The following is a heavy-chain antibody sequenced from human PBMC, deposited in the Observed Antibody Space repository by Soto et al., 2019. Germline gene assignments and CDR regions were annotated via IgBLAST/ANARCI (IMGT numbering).Heavy chain of an antibody. CDR2: IYPSDSDT. J-gene: IGHJ5*02. D-gene: IGHD4-17*01. CDR1: GYSFTNYW. V-gene: IGHV5-51*01. CDR3: ARHGFYGDYSSNYFDP. Sequence: LGESLKISCKVSGYSFTNYWIAWVRQMPGKGLEYMGIIYPSDSDTRYSPSFQGQVTISADKSISTAYLQWSSLKASDTAIYYCARHGFYGDYSSNYFDPWGQGTLVTVSS.